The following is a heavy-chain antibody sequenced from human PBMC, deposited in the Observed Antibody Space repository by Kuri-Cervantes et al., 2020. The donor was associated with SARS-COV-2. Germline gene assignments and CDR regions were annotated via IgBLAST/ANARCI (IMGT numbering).Heavy chain of an antibody. J-gene: IGHJ4*02. Sequence: GESLEISCAASGFTFSSYSMNWVRQAPGKGLEWVSYISSSSSTIYYADSVKGRFTISRDNAKNSLYLQMNSLRAEDTAVYYCARVEGISLDYWGQGTLVTVSS. V-gene: IGHV3-48*01. D-gene: IGHD3-3*01. CDR3: ARVEGISLDY. CDR2: ISSSSSTI. CDR1: GFTFSSYS.